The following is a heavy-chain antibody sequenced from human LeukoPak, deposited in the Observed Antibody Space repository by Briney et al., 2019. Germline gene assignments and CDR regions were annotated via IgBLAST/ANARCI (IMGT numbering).Heavy chain of an antibody. J-gene: IGHJ4*02. CDR2: ITHSGST. D-gene: IGHD3-3*01. CDR1: GGSFSGYY. V-gene: IGHV4-34*01. CDR3: ARGYHAAIFGVVKGYFDY. Sequence: SETLSLTCAVYGGSFSGYYWSWIRQPPGKGLEWIGEITHSGSTNYNPSLKSRVTISVDTSKNQFSLKLSSVTAADTAVYYCARGYHAAIFGVVKGYFDYWGQGTLVTVSS.